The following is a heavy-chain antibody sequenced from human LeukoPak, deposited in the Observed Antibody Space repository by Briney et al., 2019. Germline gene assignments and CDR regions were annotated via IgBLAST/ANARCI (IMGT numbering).Heavy chain of an antibody. CDR1: GYTFTGYY. Sequence: ASVTVSCKASGYTFTGYYMHWVRQAPGQGLEWMGWINPNSGGTNYAQKFQGRVTMTRDTSISTAYMELSRLRSDDTAVYYCARVNRDSSSSTSKSYYFDYWGQGTLVTVSS. J-gene: IGHJ4*02. V-gene: IGHV1-2*02. CDR3: ARVNRDSSSSTSKSYYFDY. CDR2: INPNSGGT. D-gene: IGHD6-6*01.